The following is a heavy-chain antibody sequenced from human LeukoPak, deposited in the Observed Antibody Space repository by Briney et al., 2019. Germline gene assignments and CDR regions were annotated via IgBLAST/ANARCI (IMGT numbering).Heavy chain of an antibody. CDR2: ISNSGGTT. D-gene: IGHD2-15*01. V-gene: IGHV3-23*01. J-gene: IGHJ4*02. Sequence: GGSLRLSCATSGFTFSSYAMGWVRQVPGKGLEWVSCISNSGGTTYYADSVKGRFTISRDNSKNTLYLQMDSLRAEDTAVYHCAKNSGANCYSCFDYWGQGTLVTVSS. CDR3: AKNSGANCYSCFDY. CDR1: GFTFSSYA.